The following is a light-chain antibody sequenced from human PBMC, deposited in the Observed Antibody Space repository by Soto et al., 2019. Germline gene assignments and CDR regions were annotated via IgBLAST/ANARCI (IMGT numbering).Light chain of an antibody. CDR3: QQLFDSPIT. Sequence: DIQLTQSPSFLSASVGARVPITCRASQSISTWLAWYQQKPGKAPKLLIYDASSLESGVPSRFSGSGSGTDFTLTINTLQPDDFATYYCQQLFDSPITFGQGTKVDIK. J-gene: IGKJ1*01. CDR2: DAS. V-gene: IGKV1-5*01. CDR1: QSISTW.